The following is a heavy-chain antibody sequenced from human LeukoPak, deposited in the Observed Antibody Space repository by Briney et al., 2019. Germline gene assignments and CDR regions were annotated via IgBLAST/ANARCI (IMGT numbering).Heavy chain of an antibody. J-gene: IGHJ6*03. V-gene: IGHV4-59*01. D-gene: IGHD3-10*01. CDR3: ARVDYGSGSYSGGSYYYYMDV. CDR2: IYYSGST. CDR1: GGSISSYC. Sequence: PSETLSLTCTVSGGSISSYCWSWIRQPPGKGLEWIGYIYYSGSTNYNPSLKSRVTISVDTSKNQFSLKLSSVTAADTAVYYCARVDYGSGSYSGGSYYYYMDVWGKGTTVTVSS.